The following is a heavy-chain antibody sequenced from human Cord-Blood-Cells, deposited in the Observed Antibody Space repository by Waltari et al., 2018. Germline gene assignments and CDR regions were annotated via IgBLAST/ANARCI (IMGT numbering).Heavy chain of an antibody. CDR1: GGSISSSSYY. CDR2: IYYSGST. J-gene: IGHJ3*02. CDR3: ARHRLTGDRAFDI. D-gene: IGHD7-27*01. Sequence: QLQLQESGPGLVKPSETLSLTCTVSGGSISSSSYYWGWIRQPPGKGLAWIGSIYYSGSTYYNPSLKSRVTISVDTSKNQFSLKLSSVTAADTAVYYCARHRLTGDRAFDIWGQGTMVTDSS. V-gene: IGHV4-39*01.